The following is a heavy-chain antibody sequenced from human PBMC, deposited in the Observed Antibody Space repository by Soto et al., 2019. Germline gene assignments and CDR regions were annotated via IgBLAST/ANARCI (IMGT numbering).Heavy chain of an antibody. CDR2: IGFDGSDK. Sequence: AGGSLRLSCAASGFTFSSYGMHWVRQAPGKGLEWVAGIGFDGSDKYYADSVKGRFTMSRDNSKNTLYLQMNSLRAEDTAVYYCAGDYPYGMYVWGQGTTVTVSS. V-gene: IGHV3-33*01. J-gene: IGHJ6*02. CDR1: GFTFSSYG. CDR3: AGDYPYGMYV.